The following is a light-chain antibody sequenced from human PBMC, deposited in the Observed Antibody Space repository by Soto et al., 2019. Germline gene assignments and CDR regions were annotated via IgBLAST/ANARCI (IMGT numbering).Light chain of an antibody. Sequence: EIMMTQSPATLSVSPGERVTLSCRATETISSNLAWYQQRPGQAPRLLIYGASIRATGVPARFSGSGSGSEFTLPISSLQSDDFGIYYCQHFKNWPPTVPFGPGTKVDLK. CDR1: ETISSN. CDR3: QHFKNWPPTVP. V-gene: IGKV3D-15*01. CDR2: GAS. J-gene: IGKJ3*01.